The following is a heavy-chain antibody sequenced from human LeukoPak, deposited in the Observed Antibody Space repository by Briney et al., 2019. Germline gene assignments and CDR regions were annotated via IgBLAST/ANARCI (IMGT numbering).Heavy chain of an antibody. CDR3: AKAGGNSVFMYYFDY. CDR2: ISYDGSNK. Sequence: PGRSLRLSCAASGFTFSSYGMHWVRQAPGKGLEWVAVISYDGSNKYYADSVKGRFTISRDNSKNTLYLQMNSLRAEDTAVYYCAKAGGNSVFMYYFDYWGQGTLVTVSS. CDR1: GFTFSSYG. D-gene: IGHD4-23*01. J-gene: IGHJ4*02. V-gene: IGHV3-30*18.